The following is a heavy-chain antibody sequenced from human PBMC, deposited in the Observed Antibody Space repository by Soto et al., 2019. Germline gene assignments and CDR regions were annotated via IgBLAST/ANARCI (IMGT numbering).Heavy chain of an antibody. CDR3: AEDVFSGTFYGMDV. J-gene: IGHJ6*02. D-gene: IGHD1-1*01. CDR1: AFTFSSYG. Sequence: GGSLRLSCAASAFTFSSYGMHWVPQAPGKGLEWVAVISYDGSNKYYADSVMGRFTISRDNSKNTLYLQINSLRASDTSVYYCAEDVFSGTFYGMDVWGQGTTVTVSS. CDR2: ISYDGSNK. V-gene: IGHV3-30*18.